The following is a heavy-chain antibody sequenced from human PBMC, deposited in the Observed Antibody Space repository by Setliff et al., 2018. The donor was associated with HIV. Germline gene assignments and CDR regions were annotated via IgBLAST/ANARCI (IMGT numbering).Heavy chain of an antibody. CDR2: INSASGGT. CDR3: ARDYIHVFDI. V-gene: IGHV1-2*02. Sequence: ASVKVSCKASGYIFTDNYIHWVRQAPGQGLEWMAWINSASGGTNYAQNFQGRVTVTRDTSINTVYLEVNGLKSDDTAVYYRARDYIHVFDIWGQGTMVTVSS. J-gene: IGHJ3*02. CDR1: GYIFTDNY.